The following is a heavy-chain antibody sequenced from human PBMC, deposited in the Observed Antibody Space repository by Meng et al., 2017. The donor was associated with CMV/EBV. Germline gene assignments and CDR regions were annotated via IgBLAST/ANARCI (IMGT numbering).Heavy chain of an antibody. J-gene: IGHJ5*02. Sequence: GGPLRLSCAASGFTFSSYSMNWVRQAPGKGLEWVSSISSSSSYIYYADSVKGRFTISRDNAKNSLYLQMNSLRAEDTAVYYCARDKRFQGWFDPWGQGTLVTVSS. CDR1: GFTFSSYS. CDR2: ISSSSSYI. V-gene: IGHV3-21*01. D-gene: IGHD5-24*01. CDR3: ARDKRFQGWFDP.